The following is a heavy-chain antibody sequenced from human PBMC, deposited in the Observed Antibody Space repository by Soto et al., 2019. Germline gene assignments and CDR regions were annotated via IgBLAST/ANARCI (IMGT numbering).Heavy chain of an antibody. J-gene: IGHJ4*02. CDR2: ISYDGSNK. CDR1: GFTFSSYG. D-gene: IGHD6-13*01. CDR3: AKDEYSSSWSHFDY. V-gene: IGHV3-30*18. Sequence: QVQLVESGGGVVQPGRSLRLSCAASGFTFSSYGMHWVRQAPGKGLEWVAVISYDGSNKYYADSVKGRFTISRENSKNTLYLQMNSLRAEDTAVYYCAKDEYSSSWSHFDYWGQGTLVTVSS.